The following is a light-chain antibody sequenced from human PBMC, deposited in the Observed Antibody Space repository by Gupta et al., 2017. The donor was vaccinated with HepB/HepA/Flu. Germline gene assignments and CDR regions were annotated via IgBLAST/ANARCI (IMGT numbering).Light chain of an antibody. Sequence: QSVLTQPPPVSGAPGQRVTISCTGSSSNIGAGYDVHWYQQLPGTAPKLLIYGNSNRPSGVPDLFSGSKSGTSASLAITGLQAEDEADYYCQSYDSSLSGRGVVFGGGTKLTVL. CDR1: SSNIGAGYD. J-gene: IGLJ2*01. CDR3: QSYDSSLSGRGVV. CDR2: GNS. V-gene: IGLV1-40*01.